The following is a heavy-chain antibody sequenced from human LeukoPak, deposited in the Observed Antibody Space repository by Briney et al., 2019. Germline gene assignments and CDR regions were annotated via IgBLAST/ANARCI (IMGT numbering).Heavy chain of an antibody. CDR3: ARDCRSARPYYYDSSGYFDY. CDR2: INHSGST. Sequence: PSETLCLTCAVYGWTFSGYYWSWIRQAPGKGLEWVGEINHSGSTNYNPYLKSRVTISVDTSKNQFSLKLSSVTAADTAVYYCARDCRSARPYYYDSSGYFDYWGQGTLVTVSS. CDR1: GWTFSGYY. D-gene: IGHD3-22*01. J-gene: IGHJ4*02. V-gene: IGHV4-34*01.